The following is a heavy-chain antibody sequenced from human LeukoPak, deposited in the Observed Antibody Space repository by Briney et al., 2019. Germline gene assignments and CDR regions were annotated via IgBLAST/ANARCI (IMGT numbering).Heavy chain of an antibody. CDR3: AKDYASRSYSWFAP. J-gene: IGHJ5*02. CDR1: GFNFSNYA. CDR2: ISDSGANT. V-gene: IGHV3-23*01. D-gene: IGHD3-10*01. Sequence: PGGSLRLSCAASGFNFSNYAMNWVRQGPGKGLEWVSFISDSGANTYYADSVKGRLTISRDNSKNTLYLQMNSLRAEDTAVYYCAKDYASRSYSWFAPWGQGALVTVSS.